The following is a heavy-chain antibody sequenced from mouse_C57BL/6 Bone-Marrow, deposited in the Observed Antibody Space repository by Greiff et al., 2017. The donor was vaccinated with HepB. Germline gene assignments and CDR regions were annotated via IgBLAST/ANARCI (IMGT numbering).Heavy chain of an antibody. V-gene: IGHV5-6*01. Sequence: EVKLVESGGDLVKPGGSLKLSCAASGFTFSSYGMSWVRQTPDKRLEWVATISSGGSYTYYPDSVKGRFTISRDNATNTLYLQMSSLKSEDTAMYYCARHDYGSALFDYWGQGTTLTVSS. CDR3: ARHDYGSALFDY. J-gene: IGHJ2*01. D-gene: IGHD1-1*01. CDR2: ISSGGSYT. CDR1: GFTFSSYG.